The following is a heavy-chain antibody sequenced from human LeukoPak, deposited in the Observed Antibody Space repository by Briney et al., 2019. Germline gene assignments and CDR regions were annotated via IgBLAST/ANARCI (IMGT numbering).Heavy chain of an antibody. V-gene: IGHV1-8*03. J-gene: IGHJ4*02. CDR2: RNPNSGNT. CDR1: GYTFTSYD. Sequence: GASVKVSCKASGYTFTSYDINWVRQATGQGLEWMGWRNPNSGNTGYAQKFQGRVTITRNTSISAAYMELSSLRSEDTAVYYCARGVRIVVVPAAIANWYYFDYWGQGTLVTVSS. D-gene: IGHD2-2*01. CDR3: ARGVRIVVVPAAIANWYYFDY.